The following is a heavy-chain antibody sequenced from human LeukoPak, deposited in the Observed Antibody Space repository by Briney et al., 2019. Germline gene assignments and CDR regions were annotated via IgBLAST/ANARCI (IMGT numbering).Heavy chain of an antibody. CDR2: ISSNGGST. V-gene: IGHV3-64*01. Sequence: PGGSLRLSCAASGFTFSSYAMHWVRQAPGKGLEYVSAISSNGGSTYYANSVKGRFTISRDNSENTLYLQMGSLRAEDMAVYYCARGSVVIAAEIDYWGQGTLVTVSS. CDR3: ARGSVVIAAEIDY. J-gene: IGHJ4*02. CDR1: GFTFSSYA. D-gene: IGHD2-21*01.